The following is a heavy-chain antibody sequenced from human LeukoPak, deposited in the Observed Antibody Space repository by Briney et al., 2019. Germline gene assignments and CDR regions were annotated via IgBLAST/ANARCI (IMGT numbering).Heavy chain of an antibody. V-gene: IGHV4-39*01. D-gene: IGHD2-2*01. CDR2: IYYSGST. Sequence: SETLSLTCTVSGGSISSSSYYWGWIRQPPGKGLEWIGSIYYSGSTYYNPSLKSRVTISVDTSKNQFSLKLSSVTAADTAVYYCARVGSHLTPDRIVVVPARATFDYWGQGTLVTVSS. CDR1: GGSISSSSYY. CDR3: ARVGSHLTPDRIVVVPARATFDY. J-gene: IGHJ4*02.